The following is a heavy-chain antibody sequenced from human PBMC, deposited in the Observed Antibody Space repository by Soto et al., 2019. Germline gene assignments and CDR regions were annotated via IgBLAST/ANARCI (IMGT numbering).Heavy chain of an antibody. J-gene: IGHJ4*02. CDR2: ITYGGSF. CDR1: GASITNDDFF. CDR3: AKMERTQLWLLVQN. D-gene: IGHD5-18*01. V-gene: IGHV4-31*03. Sequence: SETLSLTCTVSGASITNDDFFWSWVRQHPDKGLEWLAYITYGGSFYYNPSLRSRLSVSIDNSKSQFSLNVRSVTAADTAVYFCAKMERTQLWLLVQNWGQGLPVTVSS.